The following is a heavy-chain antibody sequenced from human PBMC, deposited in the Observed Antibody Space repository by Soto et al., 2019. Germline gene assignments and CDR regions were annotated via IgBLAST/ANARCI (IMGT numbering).Heavy chain of an antibody. V-gene: IGHV4-39*01. CDR2: IYYSGST. CDR1: GGSISSSSYY. CDR3: ARSTMVRGTEGWFDP. J-gene: IGHJ5*02. Sequence: PSETLSLTCTVSGGSISSSSYYWGWIRQPPGKGLEWIGSIYYSGSTYYNPSLKSRVTISVDTSKNQFSLKLSSVTAADTAVYYCARSTMVRGTEGWFDPWGQGTLVTVS. D-gene: IGHD3-10*01.